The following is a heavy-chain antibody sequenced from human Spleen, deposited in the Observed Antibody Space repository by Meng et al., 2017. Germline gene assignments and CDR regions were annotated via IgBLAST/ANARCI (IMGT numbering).Heavy chain of an antibody. V-gene: IGHV3-74*01. CDR1: GFTFSSYW. CDR3: ARAPLFGGSYFFDY. CDR2: INSDGSST. D-gene: IGHD1-26*01. J-gene: IGHJ4*02. Sequence: GESLKISCAASGFTFSSYWMHWVRQAPGKGLVWVSRINSDGSSTSYADSVKCRFTISRDNAKNTLYLQMNSLRAEDTAVYYCARAPLFGGSYFFDYWGQGTLVTVSS.